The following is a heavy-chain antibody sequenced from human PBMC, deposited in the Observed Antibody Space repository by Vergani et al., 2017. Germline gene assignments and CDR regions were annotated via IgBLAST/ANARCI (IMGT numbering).Heavy chain of an antibody. CDR2: ISSSSSYI. CDR1: GFTFSSYS. Sequence: EVQLVESGGGLVKPGGSLRLSCAASGFTFSSYSMNWVRQAPGKGLEWVSSISSSSSYIYYADSVKGRFTISRDNAQNSLYLQMNSLRAEDTAVYYCARDANYYDSGGDYWGQGTMVTVSS. CDR3: ARDANYYDSGGDY. V-gene: IGHV3-21*01. J-gene: IGHJ4*02. D-gene: IGHD3-22*01.